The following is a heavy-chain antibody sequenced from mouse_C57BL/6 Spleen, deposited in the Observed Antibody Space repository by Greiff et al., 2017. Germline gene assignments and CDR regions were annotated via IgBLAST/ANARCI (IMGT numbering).Heavy chain of an antibody. D-gene: IGHD1-1*01. V-gene: IGHV1-61*01. CDR1: GYTFTSYW. CDR3: ARAYYYGSSYRYYFDY. J-gene: IGHJ2*01. Sequence: QVQLQQPGAELVRPGSSVKLSCKASGYTFTSYWMDWVKQRPGQGLEWIGNIYPSDSETHYNQKFKDKATLTVDKSSSTAYMQLSSLTSEDSAVYYCARAYYYGSSYRYYFDYWGQGTTLTVSS. CDR2: IYPSDSET.